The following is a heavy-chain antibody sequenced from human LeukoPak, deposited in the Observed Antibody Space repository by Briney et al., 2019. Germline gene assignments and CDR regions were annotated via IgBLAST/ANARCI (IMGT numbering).Heavy chain of an antibody. CDR1: GYTFTGYY. CDR2: IIPIFGTA. CDR3: ARGSALLALSFDY. J-gene: IGHJ4*02. D-gene: IGHD2-15*01. Sequence: SVKVSCKASGYTFTGYYMHWVRQAPGQGLEWMGGIIPIFGTANYAQKFQGRVTITADESTSTAYMELSSLRSEDTAVYYCARGSALLALSFDYWGQGTLVTVSS. V-gene: IGHV1-69*13.